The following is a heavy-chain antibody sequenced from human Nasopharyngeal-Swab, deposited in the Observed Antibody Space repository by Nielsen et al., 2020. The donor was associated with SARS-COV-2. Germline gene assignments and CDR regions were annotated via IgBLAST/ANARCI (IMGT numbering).Heavy chain of an antibody. CDR2: ISGSGGGT. D-gene: IGHD2-15*01. J-gene: IGHJ4*02. CDR3: AKASRAYCTGSSCLPDY. Sequence: GGSLRLSCAASGFTFNSYAMNWVRQAPGKGLEWVSGISGSGGGTSYADSVKGRFTISRDNAKDTLYLHVNSLRVDDTAVYYCAKASRAYCTGSSCLPDYWGQGILVAVSS. CDR1: GFTFNSYA. V-gene: IGHV3-23*01.